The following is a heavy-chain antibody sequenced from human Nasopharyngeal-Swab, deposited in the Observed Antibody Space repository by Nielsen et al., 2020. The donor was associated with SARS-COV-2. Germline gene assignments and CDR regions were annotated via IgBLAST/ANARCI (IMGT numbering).Heavy chain of an antibody. D-gene: IGHD6-19*01. J-gene: IGHJ4*02. V-gene: IGHV4-34*01. Sequence: ESLKISCAVYGGSFSGYYWSWIRQPPGKGLEWIGEINHSGSTNYNPSLKSRVTISVDTSKNHFSLKLSSVTAADTAVYYCAVSSGWFDYWGQGTLVTVSS. CDR1: GGSFSGYY. CDR3: AVSSGWFDY. CDR2: INHSGST.